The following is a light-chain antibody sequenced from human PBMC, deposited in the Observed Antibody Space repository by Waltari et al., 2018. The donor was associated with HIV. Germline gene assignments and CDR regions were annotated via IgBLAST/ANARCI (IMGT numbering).Light chain of an antibody. V-gene: IGKV3-15*01. Sequence: EIVMTQSPATLSLSPVKRATLSCRASQSVSSNLAWYQQKPGQAPRLLIYGASTRATGIPARFSGSGSGTEFTFTISSLQSEDFAVYYCQQYNNWITFGQGTRLEIK. CDR1: QSVSSN. CDR3: QQYNNWIT. J-gene: IGKJ5*01. CDR2: GAS.